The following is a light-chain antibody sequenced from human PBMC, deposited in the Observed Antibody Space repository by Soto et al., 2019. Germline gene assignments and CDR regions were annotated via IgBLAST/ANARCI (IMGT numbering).Light chain of an antibody. Sequence: DIQMTQSPATLSASVGDRVTITCRASQSVRSWLAWYQQKPGKAPKLLIYAASSLQSGVPSRFSGSGSGTDFTLTISSLQPEDFAAYYCQQSYSTPQSTFGQGTKLEIK. CDR1: QSVRSW. CDR3: QQSYSTPQST. J-gene: IGKJ2*01. CDR2: AAS. V-gene: IGKV1-39*01.